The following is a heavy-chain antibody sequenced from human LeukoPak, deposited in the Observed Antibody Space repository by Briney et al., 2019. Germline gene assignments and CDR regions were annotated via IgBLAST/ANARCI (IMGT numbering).Heavy chain of an antibody. CDR1: GFTFSDYN. CDR2: IWHDGSNK. V-gene: IGHV3-33*08. Sequence: GGSLRLSCAASGFTFSDYNMGWMRQAPGKGLEWVAVIWHDGSNKYYADSVKGRFTISRDNSKNTLYLQMNSLRAEDTAVYYCARGGSYPHFDYWGQGTLVTVSS. J-gene: IGHJ4*02. D-gene: IGHD3-16*02. CDR3: ARGGSYPHFDY.